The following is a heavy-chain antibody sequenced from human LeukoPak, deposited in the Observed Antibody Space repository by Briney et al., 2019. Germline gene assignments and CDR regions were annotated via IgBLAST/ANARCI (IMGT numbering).Heavy chain of an antibody. D-gene: IGHD6-19*01. CDR1: GLTFTSYG. J-gene: IGHJ4*02. CDR2: IRYDGSNK. V-gene: IGHV3-30*02. CDR3: AKGAVAGTSLGNFDY. Sequence: PGGSLRLSGAASGLTFTSYGMHWVRQAPGKALEWVGFIRYDGSNKYYADSVKGRFTISRDNSKNTLYLQMNSLRAEDTAVYYCAKGAVAGTSLGNFDYWGQGTLVTVSS.